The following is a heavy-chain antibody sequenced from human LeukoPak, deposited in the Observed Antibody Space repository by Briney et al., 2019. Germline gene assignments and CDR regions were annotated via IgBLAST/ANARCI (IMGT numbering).Heavy chain of an antibody. D-gene: IGHD3-22*01. Sequence: ASVKVSCKASGYTFTSYGISWVRQAPGQGLEWMGWISAYSGDTNYAQKLQGRVTMTTDTSTSTAYMELRSLRSDDTAVYYCARVGGFDSSGYYYSNDYWGQGTLVTVSS. J-gene: IGHJ4*02. CDR2: ISAYSGDT. V-gene: IGHV1-18*01. CDR1: GYTFTSYG. CDR3: ARVGGFDSSGYYYSNDY.